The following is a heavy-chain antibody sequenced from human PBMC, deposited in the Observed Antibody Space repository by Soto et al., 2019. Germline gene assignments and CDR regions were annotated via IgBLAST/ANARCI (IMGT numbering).Heavy chain of an antibody. CDR1: EGSISNGGYY. J-gene: IGHJ4*01. CDR3: ARVRGSGNYAAYYFDS. Sequence: PSLTRIVSEGSISNGGYYWNWVRQHPGKGLEWIGYIHYSGSTWYNPSLESRVTISVDTSKDQFSLKLRSVTAADTDVYYCARVRGSGNYAAYYFDSWGQGTLVTVSS. CDR2: IHYSGST. V-gene: IGHV4-31*03. D-gene: IGHD3-10*01.